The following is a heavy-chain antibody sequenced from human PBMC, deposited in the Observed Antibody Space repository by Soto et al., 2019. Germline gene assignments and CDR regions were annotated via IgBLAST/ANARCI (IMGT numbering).Heavy chain of an antibody. CDR1: GFTFSSYV. J-gene: IGHJ6*02. V-gene: IGHV3-23*01. CDR2: IRGSGGTI. Sequence: EVQLLESGGGLVQPGGSLRLSCAASGFTFSSYVMSWVRQTPGKGLEWVSAIRGSGGTIYYADSVKGRFTISRDNAKNSLYLQMNSLRAEDTAVYYCARDHRTPYYYYGMDVWGQGTTVTVSS. CDR3: ARDHRTPYYYYGMDV.